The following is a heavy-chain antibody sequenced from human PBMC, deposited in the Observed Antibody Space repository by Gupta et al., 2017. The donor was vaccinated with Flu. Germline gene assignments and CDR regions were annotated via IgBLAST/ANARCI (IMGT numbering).Heavy chain of an antibody. CDR2: ISYDGSNK. J-gene: IGHJ3*02. V-gene: IGHV3-30-3*01. CDR3: ARAIVVPAANDAFDI. CDR1: GFTFSSYA. D-gene: IGHD2-2*01. Sequence: QVQLVESGGGVVQPGRSLRLSCAASGFTFSSYAMHWVRQAPGKGLEWVAVISYDGSNKYYADSVKGRFTISRDNSKNTLYLQMNSLRAEDTAVYYCARAIVVPAANDAFDIWGQGTMVTVSS.